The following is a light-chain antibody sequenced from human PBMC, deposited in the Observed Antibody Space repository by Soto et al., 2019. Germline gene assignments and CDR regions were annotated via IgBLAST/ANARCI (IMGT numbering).Light chain of an antibody. CDR1: QSVSSS. CDR2: GAS. V-gene: IGKV3-15*01. CDR3: QQYNKWPPFT. Sequence: EIVMTQSPATLSVSPGERVTLSCRASQSVSSSLAWYQQKPGQAPRLLIYGASTKATGIPARFSGSGSGTEFTLTISSLQSEDIAVYYCQQYNKWPPFTFGPGTKVDIK. J-gene: IGKJ3*01.